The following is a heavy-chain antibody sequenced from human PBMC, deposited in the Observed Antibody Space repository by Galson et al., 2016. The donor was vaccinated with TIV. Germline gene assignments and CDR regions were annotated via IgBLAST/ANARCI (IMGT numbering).Heavy chain of an antibody. Sequence: SLRLSCAASGLTFTNYAMSWVRQAPGKGLEWVSAISGSTISIYYADSVKGRFTISKDNSKNTLYLQMNRLRVEDTAVYYCAKGRTGRPPWGDFDSWGQGTLVTVSS. CDR1: GLTFTNYA. V-gene: IGHV3-23*01. CDR2: ISGSTISI. D-gene: IGHD6-6*01. CDR3: AKGRTGRPPWGDFDS. J-gene: IGHJ4*02.